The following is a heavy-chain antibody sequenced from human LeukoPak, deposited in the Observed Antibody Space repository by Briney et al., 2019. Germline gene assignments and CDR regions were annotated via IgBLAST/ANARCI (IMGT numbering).Heavy chain of an antibody. Sequence: GGSLRLSCAASGFTFSSYGMHWVRQAPRTGLESVAVIWYDGSNKYYAHPVTGRSTIPRDNSKNTLYRQMNSLRAEDTAVYYCAKDPSDYWGQGTLVTVSS. CDR2: IWYDGSNK. CDR3: AKDPSDY. V-gene: IGHV3-33*06. CDR1: GFTFSSYG. J-gene: IGHJ4*02.